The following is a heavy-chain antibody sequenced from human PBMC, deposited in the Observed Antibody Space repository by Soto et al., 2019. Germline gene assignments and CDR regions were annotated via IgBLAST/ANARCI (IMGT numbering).Heavy chain of an antibody. CDR3: ARPSGYYDTSGYYGTFYYYGMDV. V-gene: IGHV3-48*02. J-gene: IGHJ6*02. Sequence: LXLSCAASAFTFSSYDMNWVRQAPVKGLEWISYISSSSATIYYADSVKGRFTISRDNAENSLYLQMNSLRDEDTAVYYCARPSGYYDTSGYYGTFYYYGMDVWGQGTTVTVSS. D-gene: IGHD3-22*01. CDR1: AFTFSSYD. CDR2: ISSSSATI.